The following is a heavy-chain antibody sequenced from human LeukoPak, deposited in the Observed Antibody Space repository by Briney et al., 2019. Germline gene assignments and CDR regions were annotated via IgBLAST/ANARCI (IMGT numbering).Heavy chain of an antibody. CDR2: INPNSGGT. CDR1: GYTFTGYY. CDR3: ARDRTAVVAAATFRCDY. Sequence: ASVKVSCTASGYTFTGYYMHWVRQAPGQGLEWMGWINPNSGGTNYAQKFQGRVTMTRDTSISTAYMELSRLRSDDTAVYYCARDRTAVVAAATFRCDYWGQGTLVTVSS. V-gene: IGHV1-2*02. J-gene: IGHJ4*02. D-gene: IGHD2-15*01.